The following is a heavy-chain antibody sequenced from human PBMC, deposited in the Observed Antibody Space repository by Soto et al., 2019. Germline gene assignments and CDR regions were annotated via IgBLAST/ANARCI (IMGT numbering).Heavy chain of an antibody. J-gene: IGHJ6*02. CDR1: GGTLSNYG. V-gene: IGHV1-69*12. D-gene: IGHD4-17*01. Sequence: QVQLVQSGAEVKKPGSSVKVSCKASGGTLSNYGISWVRQAPGQGLEWMGGIIPAFGTANYAQKFQGRVTITADEPTTTVYMDVSSLRSDDTAVYYCARGDATKIVVTTYYGMDVWGQGTTVTVSS. CDR2: IIPAFGTA. CDR3: ARGDATKIVVTTYYGMDV.